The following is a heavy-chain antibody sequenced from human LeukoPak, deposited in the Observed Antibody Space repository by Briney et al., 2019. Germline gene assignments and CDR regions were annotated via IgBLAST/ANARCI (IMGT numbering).Heavy chain of an antibody. D-gene: IGHD3-10*01. Sequence: SETLSLTCTVSGGSISSSSYYWGWIRQPPGKGLEWIGSTYYSGSTYYNPSLKSRVTISVDTSKNQFSLKLSSVTAADTAVYYCASDHNYYGSGSYYKSDYFDYWGQGTLVTVSS. J-gene: IGHJ4*02. V-gene: IGHV4-39*07. CDR3: ASDHNYYGSGSYYKSDYFDY. CDR2: TYYSGST. CDR1: GGSISSSSYY.